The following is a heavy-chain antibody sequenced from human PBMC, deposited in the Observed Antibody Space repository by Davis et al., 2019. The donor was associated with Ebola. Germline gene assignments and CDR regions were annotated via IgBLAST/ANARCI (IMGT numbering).Heavy chain of an antibody. CDR3: TKGSVSYGIHIWFDP. CDR1: GFTFSSSW. D-gene: IGHD5-18*01. J-gene: IGHJ5*02. V-gene: IGHV3-23*01. Sequence: GESLKISCAASGFTFSSSWMTWVRQAPGKGLEWVSTITGGGSSTFYADSVRGRFTVSRDNSQNTLFLQMNSLRVEDSALYYCTKGSVSYGIHIWFDPWGQGTLVTVSS. CDR2: ITGGGSST.